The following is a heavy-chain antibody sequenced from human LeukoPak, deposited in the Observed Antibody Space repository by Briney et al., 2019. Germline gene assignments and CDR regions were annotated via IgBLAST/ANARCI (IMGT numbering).Heavy chain of an antibody. CDR1: GFTFTKYW. V-gene: IGHV3-30*18. CDR3: TNSDDYGDY. CDR2: IAFDDTDR. Sequence: GGSLRLSCAASGFTFTKYWMTWVRQAPGKGLEWVAAIAFDDTDRYYIDSVKGRFTISRDDSKNTLYLHMTSLRAEDTAVYYCTNSDDYGDYWGQGTLVTVSS. J-gene: IGHJ4*02.